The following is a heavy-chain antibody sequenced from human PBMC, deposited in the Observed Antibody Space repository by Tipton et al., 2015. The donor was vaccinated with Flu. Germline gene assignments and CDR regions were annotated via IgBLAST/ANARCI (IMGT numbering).Heavy chain of an antibody. J-gene: IGHJ4*02. Sequence: TLSLTCTVSGGSISSYYWSWIRQPPGKGLEWIGYIYYSGSTNYNPSLKSRVTISVDTSKNQFSLKLSSVTAADTAVYYCARATSGSRTPSYWGQGTLVTVSS. CDR1: GGSISSYY. CDR2: IYYSGST. V-gene: IGHV4-59*01. D-gene: IGHD1-26*01. CDR3: ARATSGSRTPSY.